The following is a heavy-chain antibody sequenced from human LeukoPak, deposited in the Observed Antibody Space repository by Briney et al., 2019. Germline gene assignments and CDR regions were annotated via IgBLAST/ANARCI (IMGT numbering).Heavy chain of an antibody. D-gene: IGHD2-15*01. CDR1: GFTFSSYA. CDR3: ARENAWSRDC. CDR2: ISGSGGST. V-gene: IGHV3-23*01. Sequence: PGGSLRLSCAGSGFTFSSYAMSWVRQAPGKGLEWVSGISGSGGSTYYADSVKGRFTISRDNAKNSPDLQMNSLRTEDTAVYYCARENAWSRDCWGQGTLVTVPS. J-gene: IGHJ4*02.